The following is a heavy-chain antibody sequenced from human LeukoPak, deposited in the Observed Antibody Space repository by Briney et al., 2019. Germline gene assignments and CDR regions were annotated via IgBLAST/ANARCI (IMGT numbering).Heavy chain of an antibody. D-gene: IGHD2-2*02. CDR2: ISSSSSYI. J-gene: IGHJ4*02. CDR1: GFTFSSYS. CDR3: ARDSQRDIVVVPAAIYNY. V-gene: IGHV3-21*01. Sequence: GGSLRLSCAASGFTFSSYSMNWVRQAPGKGLEWDSSISSSSSYIYYADSVKGRFTISRDNAKNSLYLQMNSLRAEDTAVYYCARDSQRDIVVVPAAIYNYWGQGTLVTVSS.